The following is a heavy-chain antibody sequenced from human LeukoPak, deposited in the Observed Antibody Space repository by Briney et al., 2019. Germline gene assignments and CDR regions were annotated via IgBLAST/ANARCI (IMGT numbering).Heavy chain of an antibody. CDR2: INPNSGGT. V-gene: IGHV1-2*02. Sequence: ASVKVSCKASGYTFTGYYMHWVRQAPGQGLEWMGWINPNSGGTNYAQKFQGRVTMTRDTSTRTVYMDLSSLRSDDTAVYYCARQAVTTGWYFDYWGQGTLVAVSS. D-gene: IGHD4-17*01. CDR1: GYTFTGYY. J-gene: IGHJ4*02. CDR3: ARQAVTTGWYFDY.